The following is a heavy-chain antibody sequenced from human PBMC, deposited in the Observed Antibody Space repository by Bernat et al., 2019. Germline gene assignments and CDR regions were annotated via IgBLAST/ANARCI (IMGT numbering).Heavy chain of an antibody. CDR2: ISGSGGST. CDR1: GFTFSSYA. Sequence: EVQLVESGGGLVQPGGSLRLSCAASGFTFSSYAMSWVRQAPGKGLEWVSAISGSGGSTYYADSVKGRFTISRDNSKNTLYLQMNSLRAEDTAVYYCAKVHIVVVVAATPPYYFDYWGQGTLVTVSS. CDR3: AKVHIVVVVAATPPYYFDY. D-gene: IGHD2-15*01. V-gene: IGHV3-23*04. J-gene: IGHJ4*02.